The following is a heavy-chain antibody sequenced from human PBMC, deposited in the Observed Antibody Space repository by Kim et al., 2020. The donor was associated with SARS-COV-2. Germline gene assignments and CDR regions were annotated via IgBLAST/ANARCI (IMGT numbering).Heavy chain of an antibody. Sequence: SETLSLTCTVSGGSISSSSYYWGWIRQPPGKGLEWIGSIYCSGSTYSNPSLKSRVTISVYTSKNQFSLKLSSVTAADTALYYCARHAVGATGRHEAVDI. CDR3: ARHAVGATGRHEAVDI. J-gene: IGHJ3*02. D-gene: IGHD1-26*01. V-gene: IGHV4-39*01. CDR1: GGSISSSSYY. CDR2: IYCSGST.